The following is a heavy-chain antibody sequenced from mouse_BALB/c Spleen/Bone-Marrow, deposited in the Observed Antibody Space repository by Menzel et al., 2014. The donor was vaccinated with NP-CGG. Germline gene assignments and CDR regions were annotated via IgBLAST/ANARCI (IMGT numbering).Heavy chain of an antibody. CDR1: GFSLTHYG. Sequence: VKLVESGPGLVAPSQSLSITCTVSGFSLTHYGVHRVRQPPGKGLEWLGVIWAGGSTNYISAFMSRLSISKDNSKSQVFLKIHSLQTDDTAMYFCARVGDSDYAMDYWGQGTSVTVSS. J-gene: IGHJ4*01. V-gene: IGHV2-9*02. CDR2: IWAGGST. CDR3: ARVGDSDYAMDY. D-gene: IGHD2-13*01.